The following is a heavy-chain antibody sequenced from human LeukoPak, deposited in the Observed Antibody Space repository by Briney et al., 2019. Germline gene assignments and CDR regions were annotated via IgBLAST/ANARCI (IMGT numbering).Heavy chain of an antibody. Sequence: GESLKISCKASGYTFTNYWIGWVRQMPGKGLEWMGIIYPEDSDTKYSPSFQGQVTISVDESTSTAHLQWSSLKASDTAIYYCARHEVGGDSSSGYEYYYYMDVWGKGTAVTVPS. CDR2: IYPEDSDT. CDR3: ARHEVGGDSSSGYEYYYYMDV. D-gene: IGHD3-3*01. V-gene: IGHV5-51*01. CDR1: GYTFTNYW. J-gene: IGHJ6*03.